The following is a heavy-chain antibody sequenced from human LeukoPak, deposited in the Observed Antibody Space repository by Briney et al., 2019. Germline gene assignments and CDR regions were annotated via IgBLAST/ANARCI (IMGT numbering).Heavy chain of an antibody. D-gene: IGHD7-27*01. V-gene: IGHV3-21*04. CDR3: ASNWDPEANYMDV. Sequence: PGGSLRLSCAASGFTFSSYSMNWVRQAPGKGLEWVSSISSSSSYIYYADSVKGRFTISRDNAKNSLYLQMNSLRAEDTAVYYCASNWDPEANYMDVWGKGATVTVSS. CDR1: GFTFSSYS. CDR2: ISSSSSYI. J-gene: IGHJ6*03.